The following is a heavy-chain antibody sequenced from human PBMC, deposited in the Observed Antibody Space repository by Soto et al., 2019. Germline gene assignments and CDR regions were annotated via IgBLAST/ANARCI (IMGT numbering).Heavy chain of an antibody. J-gene: IGHJ4*02. D-gene: IGHD4-4*01. V-gene: IGHV4-39*07. CDR2: IYYSGST. CDR3: ARNWDYSNYFDY. Sequence: SETLSLTCTVSGGSISSSSYYWGWIRQPPGKGLEWIGSIYYSGSTNYNPSLKSRVTISVDTSKNQFSLKLSSVTAADTAVYYCARNWDYSNYFDYWGQGTLVTVSS. CDR1: GGSISSSSYY.